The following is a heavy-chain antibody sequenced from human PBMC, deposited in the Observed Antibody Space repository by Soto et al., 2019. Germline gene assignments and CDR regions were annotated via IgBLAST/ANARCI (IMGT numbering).Heavy chain of an antibody. CDR3: ARSRTYYYDSSGYSDY. V-gene: IGHV3-48*03. CDR2: ISSSGSTI. Sequence: LRLSCAASGFTFSSYEMNWVRQAPGKGLEWVSYISSSGSTIYYADSVKGRFTISRDNAKNSLYLQMNSLRAEDTAVYYCARSRTYYYDSSGYSDYWGQGTLVTVSS. CDR1: GFTFSSYE. J-gene: IGHJ4*02. D-gene: IGHD3-22*01.